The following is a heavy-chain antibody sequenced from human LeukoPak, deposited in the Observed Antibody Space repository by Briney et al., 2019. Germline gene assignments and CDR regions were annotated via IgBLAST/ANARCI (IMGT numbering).Heavy chain of an antibody. V-gene: IGHV3-7*01. CDR3: ATGRGIAL. CDR1: GFTFGNYW. CDR2: TLDDRNEK. J-gene: IGHJ4*02. Sequence: GGSLRLSCAASGFTFGNYWMNWVRQAPGKGLEWVANTLDDRNEKNYVDSVKGRFTISRDNVKNSLYLQMNSLRVEDTAVYYCATGRGIALWGQGTLVTVSS. D-gene: IGHD6-13*01.